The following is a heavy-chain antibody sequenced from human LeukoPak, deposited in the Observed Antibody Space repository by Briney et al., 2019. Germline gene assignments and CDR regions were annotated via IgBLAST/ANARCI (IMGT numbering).Heavy chain of an antibody. D-gene: IGHD1-26*01. V-gene: IGHV3-23*01. J-gene: IGHJ4*02. CDR1: GFTFSSYV. CDR2: ISDSGGST. CDR3: AKDEWDLLGGFDY. Sequence: PGGSLGLSCAASGFTFSSYVMNWVRQAPGKGLEWVSAISDSGGSTYYADSVKGRFTISRDNSNNTLYLQMNSLRAEDTAVYYCAKDEWDLLGGFDYWGQGTLVTVSS.